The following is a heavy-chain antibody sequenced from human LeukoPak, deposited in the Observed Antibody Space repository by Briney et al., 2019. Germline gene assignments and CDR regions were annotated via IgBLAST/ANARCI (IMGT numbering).Heavy chain of an antibody. Sequence: PSETLSLTXIVSGDSISSSNYYWGWIRQPPGKGLEWIGTIYYSGRTYYNPSLSSRVTISLDTSKNQFSLKLSSVTAADTAVYYCAKNPAYYSDYFLDVWGKGTTVTVSS. CDR3: AKNPAYYSDYFLDV. V-gene: IGHV4-39*01. CDR2: IYYSGRT. J-gene: IGHJ6*03. CDR1: GDSISSSNYY.